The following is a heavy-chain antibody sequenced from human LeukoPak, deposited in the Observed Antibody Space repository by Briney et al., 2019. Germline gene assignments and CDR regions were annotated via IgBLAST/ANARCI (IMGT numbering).Heavy chain of an antibody. V-gene: IGHV3-7*04. CDR3: ARAQSYTFDP. CDR2: IKEDGREQ. J-gene: IGHJ5*02. CDR1: GFTFSSYW. Sequence: GGSLRLSCAASGFTFSSYWMTWVRQAPGKGLEWLANIKEDGREQYYVDSVKGRFTISRDNAKHSLYLQMNSLRAEDTAVYYCARAQSYTFDPWGQGTLVTVSS. D-gene: IGHD5-18*01.